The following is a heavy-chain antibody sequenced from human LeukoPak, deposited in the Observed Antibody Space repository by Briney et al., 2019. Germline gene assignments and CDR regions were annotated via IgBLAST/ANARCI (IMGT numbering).Heavy chain of an antibody. V-gene: IGHV1-2*02. D-gene: IGHD1-26*01. J-gene: IGHJ3*02. CDR1: GYTFTGYY. CDR2: INPNSGGT. CDR3: ATAIAVGATSAFDI. Sequence: ASVKVSCKASGYTFTGYYMHWVRQAPGQGLEWMGWINPNSGGTNYAQKFQGRVTMTRDTSISTAYMELSRLRSDDTAVYYCATAIAVGATSAFDIWGQGTMVTVSS.